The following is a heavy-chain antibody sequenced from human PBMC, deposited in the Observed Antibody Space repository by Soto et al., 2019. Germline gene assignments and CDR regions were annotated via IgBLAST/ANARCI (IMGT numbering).Heavy chain of an antibody. CDR3: ARDNGGHYKNYYYYGMDV. CDR2: IYYSGST. J-gene: IGHJ6*02. CDR1: GGSISSGGYY. Sequence: SETLSLTCTVSGGSISSGGYYWSWIRQHPGKGLEWIGYIYYSGSTYYNPSLKSRVTISVDTSKNQFSLKLSSVTAADTAVYYCARDNGGHYKNYYYYGMDVWGQGTTVTAP. D-gene: IGHD1-20*01. V-gene: IGHV4-31*03.